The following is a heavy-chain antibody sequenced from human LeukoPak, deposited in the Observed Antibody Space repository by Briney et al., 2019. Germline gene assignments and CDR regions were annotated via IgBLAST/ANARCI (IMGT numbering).Heavy chain of an antibody. D-gene: IGHD6-13*01. CDR3: ARGLPIPSRSWYPFDP. J-gene: IGHJ5*02. Sequence: ASVKVSCTASGYIFFNYGINWVRQAPGQSLEWMGWISPNNSNTDFAQNFQDRVTMTTDASTSTVYMELRSLRSDDTAMYYCARGLPIPSRSWYPFDPWGQGTLVTVSS. CDR1: GYIFFNYG. V-gene: IGHV1-18*01. CDR2: ISPNNSNT.